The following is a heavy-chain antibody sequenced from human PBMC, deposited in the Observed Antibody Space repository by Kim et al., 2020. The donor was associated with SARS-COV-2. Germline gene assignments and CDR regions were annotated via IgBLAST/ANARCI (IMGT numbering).Heavy chain of an antibody. Sequence: GGSLRLSCAASGFTFSSYAMSWVRQAPGKGLEWVSAISGSGGSTYYADSVKGRFTISRDNSKNTLYLQMNSLRAEDTAVYYCAKGDYYDSSGYFRNPYYYGMDVWGQGTTVTVSS. CDR1: GFTFSSYA. J-gene: IGHJ6*02. D-gene: IGHD3-22*01. CDR2: ISGSGGST. CDR3: AKGDYYDSSGYFRNPYYYGMDV. V-gene: IGHV3-23*01.